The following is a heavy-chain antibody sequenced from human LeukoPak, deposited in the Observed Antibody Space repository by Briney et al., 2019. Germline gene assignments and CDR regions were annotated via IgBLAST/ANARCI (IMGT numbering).Heavy chain of an antibody. CDR1: GGSISSYY. D-gene: IGHD3-10*01. V-gene: IGHV4-59*12. J-gene: IGHJ4*02. Sequence: SETLSLTCTVSGGSISSYYWSWIRQPPGKGLEWIGYIYYSGSTNYNPSLKSRVTISVDTSKNQFSLKLSSVTAADTAVYYCAIIGDTADYWGQGTLVTVSS. CDR2: IYYSGST. CDR3: AIIGDTADY.